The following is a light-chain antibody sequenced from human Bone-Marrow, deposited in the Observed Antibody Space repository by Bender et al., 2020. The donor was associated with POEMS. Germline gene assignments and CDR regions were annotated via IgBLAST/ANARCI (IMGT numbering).Light chain of an antibody. Sequence: SHELTQPPSVSVSPGQTARITCSGDALSNKYTYWYQQKSGQAPVMLIYEDNKRPSGIPERFSGSSSGTEATLTISGAQVEDEAAYFCYSPDSREDPWGVFGGGTRLTVL. CDR1: ALSNKY. J-gene: IGLJ3*02. CDR2: EDN. V-gene: IGLV3-10*01. CDR3: YSPDSREDPWGV.